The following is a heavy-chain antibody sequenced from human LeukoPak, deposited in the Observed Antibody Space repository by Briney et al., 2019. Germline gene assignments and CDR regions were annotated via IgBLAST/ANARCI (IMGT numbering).Heavy chain of an antibody. CDR2: ISSSSSYI. J-gene: IGHJ3*02. D-gene: IGHD3-22*01. Sequence: GGSLRLSCAASGFTFSTYSMNWVRQAPGKGLEWFSSISSSSSYIYYADSVKGRFTISRDNAKNSLYLQMNSLRAEDTAVYYCARDRNHYYDSEADAFDIWGQGTMVTVSS. CDR3: ARDRNHYYDSEADAFDI. CDR1: GFTFSTYS. V-gene: IGHV3-21*01.